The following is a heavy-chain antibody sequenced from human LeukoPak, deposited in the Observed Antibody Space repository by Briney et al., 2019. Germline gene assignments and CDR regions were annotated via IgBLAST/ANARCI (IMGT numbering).Heavy chain of an antibody. J-gene: IGHJ3*01. V-gene: IGHV4-31*03. D-gene: IGHD2-21*02. CDR2: ISYRGST. Sequence: SQTLSLTCHVSGDSVNSDGYYWSWIRQHPGKGLEWIGFISYRGSTSFNPSLKSRVPISVDTSKNQFSLRLTSVTAADTAVYYCARDVVLTASPDAFDVWGQGTMVSVSS. CDR3: ARDVVLTASPDAFDV. CDR1: GDSVNSDGYY.